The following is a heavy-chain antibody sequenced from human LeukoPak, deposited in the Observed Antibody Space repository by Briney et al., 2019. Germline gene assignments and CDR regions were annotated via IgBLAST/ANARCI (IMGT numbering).Heavy chain of an antibody. D-gene: IGHD5-18*01. V-gene: IGHV1-18*01. CDR2: ISAYNGNT. J-gene: IGHJ4*02. Sequence: ASVKVSCKASGYTFTSYGISWVRQAPGQGLEWMGWISAYNGNTNYAQKLQSRVTMTTDTSTSTAYMELRSLRSDDTAVYYCARGPLQLWSRYYFDYWGQGTLVTVSS. CDR1: GYTFTSYG. CDR3: ARGPLQLWSRYYFDY.